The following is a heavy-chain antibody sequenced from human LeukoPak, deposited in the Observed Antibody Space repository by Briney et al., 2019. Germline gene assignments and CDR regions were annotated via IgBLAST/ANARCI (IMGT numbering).Heavy chain of an antibody. Sequence: PGGSLRLSCAASGLNFNIYNMNWVRQAPGKGLEWVSSINTRSSHIYYADSVKGRFTISRDNPKNSLYLHMNSLRAEDTAVYYCVAYLDAFGIWGHGAMVTVSS. CDR2: INTRSSHI. J-gene: IGHJ3*02. CDR1: GLNFNIYN. CDR3: VAYLDAFGI. D-gene: IGHD2-2*01. V-gene: IGHV3-21*01.